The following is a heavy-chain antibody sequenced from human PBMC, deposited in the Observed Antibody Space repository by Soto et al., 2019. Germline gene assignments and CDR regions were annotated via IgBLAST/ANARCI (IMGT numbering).Heavy chain of an antibody. J-gene: IGHJ6*01. CDR1: GYTFTSYD. Sequence: VXVSCKASGYTFTSYDINWVRQATGQGLEWMGWMNPNSGNTAYALKFQGRVTMTRNTSISTAYMELSSLRSEDTAVYYCAXXXXXXXXXVYSMYYYGMDVWGPGTTVTVSS. CDR2: MNPNSGNT. CDR3: AXXXXXXXXXVYSMYYYGMDV. V-gene: IGHV1-8*01. D-gene: IGHD2-21*01.